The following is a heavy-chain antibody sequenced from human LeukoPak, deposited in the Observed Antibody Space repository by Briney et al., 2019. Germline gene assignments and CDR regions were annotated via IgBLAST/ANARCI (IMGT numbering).Heavy chain of an antibody. J-gene: IGHJ4*02. Sequence: GASVKVSCKASGYTFTGYYMHWVRQAPGQGLEWMGWINPNSGGTNYAQKFQGRVTMTRDTSISTAYMELSRLRSDDTAVYYCARVITIFGVVPGDYWGQGTLVIVSS. D-gene: IGHD3-3*01. CDR1: GYTFTGYY. CDR3: ARVITIFGVVPGDY. V-gene: IGHV1-2*02. CDR2: INPNSGGT.